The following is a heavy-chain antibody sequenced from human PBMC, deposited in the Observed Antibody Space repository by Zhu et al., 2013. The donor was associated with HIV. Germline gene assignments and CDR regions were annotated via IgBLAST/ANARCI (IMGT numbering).Heavy chain of an antibody. V-gene: IGHV1-3*04. CDR2: INNDNGNT. Sequence: QVQLVQSGAEVKRPGASVKVSCRASGYSFTRNAIHWVRQAPGHSLEWMGWINNDNGNTKYSQRFQGRVTITRDTSASTAYMELSSLRFEDTAVCFCARDMWMELHNWFDPWGQGTLVTVSS. J-gene: IGHJ5*02. CDR1: GYSFTRNA. CDR3: ARDMWMELHNWFDP. D-gene: IGHD1-26*01.